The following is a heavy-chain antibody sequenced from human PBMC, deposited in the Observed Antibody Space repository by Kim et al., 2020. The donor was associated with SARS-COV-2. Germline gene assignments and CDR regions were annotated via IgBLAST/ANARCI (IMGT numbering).Heavy chain of an antibody. CDR1: GFTFSNAW. J-gene: IGHJ4*02. CDR2: IKSKTDGGTT. Sequence: GGSLRLSCAASGFTFSNAWMSWVRQAPGKGLEWVGRIKSKTDGGTTDYAAPVKGRFTISRDDSKNTLYLQMNSLKTEDTAVYYCTTADVLLWFGELKTPDYWGQGTLVTVSS. D-gene: IGHD3-10*01. CDR3: TTADVLLWFGELKTPDY. V-gene: IGHV3-15*01.